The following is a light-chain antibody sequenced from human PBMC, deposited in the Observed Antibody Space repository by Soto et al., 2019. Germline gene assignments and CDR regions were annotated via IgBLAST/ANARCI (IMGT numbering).Light chain of an antibody. V-gene: IGKV1-5*01. CDR3: QQYNSYLWT. CDR1: QSISSW. CDR2: DAS. J-gene: IGKJ1*01. Sequence: DIQMTQSPSTLSASVGDRVTITCRASQSISSWLAWYQQKPGKAPKLLIYDASSLESGVPSRFSGSGSGTEFTLTISSLQPDDFATYDCQQYNSYLWTFGQGTKVDIK.